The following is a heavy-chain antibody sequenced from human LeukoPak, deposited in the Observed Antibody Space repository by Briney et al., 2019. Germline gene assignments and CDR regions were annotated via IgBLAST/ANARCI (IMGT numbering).Heavy chain of an antibody. V-gene: IGHV4-30-2*01. D-gene: IGHD4-17*01. Sequence: PSETLSLTCTASGGSISSSGYYWSWIRQPPGKGLEWIGYIYHSGSTYYNPSLKSRVTISVDRSKNQFSLKLSSVTAADTAVYYCARATTTVTTRLYAFDIWGQGTMVTVSS. CDR3: ARATTTVTTRLYAFDI. CDR1: GGSISSSGYY. J-gene: IGHJ3*02. CDR2: IYHSGST.